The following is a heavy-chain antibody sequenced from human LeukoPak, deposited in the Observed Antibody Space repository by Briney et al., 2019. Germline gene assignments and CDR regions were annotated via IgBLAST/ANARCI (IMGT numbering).Heavy chain of an antibody. V-gene: IGHV3-21*01. D-gene: IGHD1-26*01. CDR3: ARYSGTYRDY. Sequence: GRSLRLSCAASGFTFSNSNMNWVRQAPGEGLEWGSSITSGGSYIFYADSVKGRFTISRDNAKESLYLQLNSLRVEDTALYYCARYSGTYRDYWGQGTLVTVSS. CDR1: GFTFSNSN. J-gene: IGHJ4*02. CDR2: ITSGGSYI.